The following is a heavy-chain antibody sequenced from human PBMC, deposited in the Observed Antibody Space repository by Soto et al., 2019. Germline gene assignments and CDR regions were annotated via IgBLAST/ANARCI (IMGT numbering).Heavy chain of an antibody. Sequence: SETLSLTCTVSGGSISSGDYYWSWIRQPPGKGLEGIGYIYYSGSTYYNPSLKSRVTISVDTSKNQFSLKLSSVTAADTAVYYFARGSYYYDSSGYYHDWGQGTLVTVSS. J-gene: IGHJ4*02. D-gene: IGHD3-22*01. V-gene: IGHV4-30-4*01. CDR2: IYYSGST. CDR1: GGSISSGDYY. CDR3: ARGSYYYDSSGYYHD.